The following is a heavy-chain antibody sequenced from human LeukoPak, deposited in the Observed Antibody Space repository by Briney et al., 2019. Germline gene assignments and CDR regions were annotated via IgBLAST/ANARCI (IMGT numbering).Heavy chain of an antibody. V-gene: IGHV3-64D*06. CDR3: VNTTIKFGRLIRPDAFDI. D-gene: IGHD5-12*01. CDR1: GCTFNKYA. CDR2: INSDWGRT. J-gene: IGHJ3*02. Sequence: GGALRLSRSACGCTFNKYALHWVRQAPGKGREYVSGINSDWGRTYFADSVKGRFTISRDNAKNAQDLQASSLRPEDTAVYYLVNTTIKFGRLIRPDAFDIWGQGTMVTVSS.